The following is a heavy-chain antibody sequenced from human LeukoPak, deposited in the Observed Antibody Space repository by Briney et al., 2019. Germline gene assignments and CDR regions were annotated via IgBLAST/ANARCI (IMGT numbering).Heavy chain of an antibody. D-gene: IGHD5-18*01. CDR2: IRYDGSNK. CDR1: GFTFSSYG. V-gene: IGHV3-30*02. CDR3: AEGPRGYSYGYGGDY. J-gene: IGHJ4*02. Sequence: PGGSLRLSCAASGFTFSSYGMHWVRQAPGKGLEWVAFIRYDGSNKYYADSVKGRFTISRDNSKNTLYLQMNSLRAEDMAVYYCAEGPRGYSYGYGGDYWGQGTLVTVSS.